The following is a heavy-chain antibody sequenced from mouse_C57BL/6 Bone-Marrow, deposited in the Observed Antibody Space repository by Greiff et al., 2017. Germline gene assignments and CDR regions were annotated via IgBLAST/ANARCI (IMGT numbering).Heavy chain of an antibody. V-gene: IGHV14-4*01. CDR3: SSFDGNYFDF. J-gene: IGHJ2*01. CDR1: GFNIKDDY. D-gene: IGHD2-3*01. Sequence: EVHLVESGAELVRPGASVKLSCTASGFNIKDDYIHWVKQRPEQGLEWIGWIDPEIGDTEYASKFQGTATITSYTSSNTACLQLSSLTSEDTAVYYCSSFDGNYFDFWGQGTPLTVAS. CDR2: IDPEIGDT.